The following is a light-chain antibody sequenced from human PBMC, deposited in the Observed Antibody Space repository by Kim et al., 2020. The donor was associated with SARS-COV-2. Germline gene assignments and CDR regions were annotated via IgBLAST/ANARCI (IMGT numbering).Light chain of an antibody. CDR2: ANT. CDR1: TSNSGAGFD. Sequence: RVTISCTGSTSNSGAGFDVHWSQQLPGTAPKLLIYANTNRPSGVPDRFSGSKSGASASLAITGLQAEDEADYYCQSHDSRLSGWVFGGGTQLTVL. CDR3: QSHDSRLSGWV. V-gene: IGLV1-40*03. J-gene: IGLJ3*02.